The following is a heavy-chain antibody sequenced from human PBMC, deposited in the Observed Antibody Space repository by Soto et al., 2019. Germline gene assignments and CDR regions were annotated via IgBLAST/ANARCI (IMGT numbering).Heavy chain of an antibody. CDR2: ITPIFGKA. Sequence: QVQLVQSGAEVKKPGSSVKVSCKASGGTFRTYAISWVRQAPGQGREWMGGITPIFGKANYAQKFQGRVSITADECTNTADVARRSLRSEDTAGYYCARGSADNAARARPYDYWGQGTQVPVPS. CDR1: GGTFRTYA. CDR3: ARGSADNAARARPYDY. V-gene: IGHV1-69*01. D-gene: IGHD5-18*01. J-gene: IGHJ4*02.